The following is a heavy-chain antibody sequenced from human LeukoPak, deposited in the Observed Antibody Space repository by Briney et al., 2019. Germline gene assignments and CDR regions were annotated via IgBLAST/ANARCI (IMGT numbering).Heavy chain of an antibody. J-gene: IGHJ4*02. CDR3: ARRGGSTATGYYFDY. CDR2: IWNDGSNQ. D-gene: IGHD3-10*01. CDR1: GFTFSSYG. V-gene: IGHV3-33*01. Sequence: GGSLRLSCAASGFTFSSYGMHWVRQAPGKGLEWVAVIWNDGSNQYYADSVKGRFTISRDNSKNTLYLQMNSLRAEDTAVYYCARRGGSTATGYYFDYWGQGTLVTVSA.